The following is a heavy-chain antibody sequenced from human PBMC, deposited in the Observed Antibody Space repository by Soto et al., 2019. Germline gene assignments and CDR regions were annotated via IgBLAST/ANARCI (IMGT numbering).Heavy chain of an antibody. V-gene: IGHV1-3*01. J-gene: IGHJ5*02. CDR2: INAGNGNT. Sequence: QVQLVQSGAEVKKPGASVKVSCKASGYTFTNYAMHWVRQAPGQRLEWMGWINAGNGNTKYSQKFQGRVTITRDTSASTANMQLSSLRSEDTAVYYCGRGSGLHWFDPWGQGTLVTVSS. CDR3: GRGSGLHWFDP. CDR1: GYTFTNYA. D-gene: IGHD3-10*01.